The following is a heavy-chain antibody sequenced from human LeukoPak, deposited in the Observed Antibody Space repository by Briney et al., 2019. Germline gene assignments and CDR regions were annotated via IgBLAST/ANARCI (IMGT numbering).Heavy chain of an antibody. Sequence: GGSLRLSCAASGFTFSSYAMSWVRQAPGKGLEWVSAISGSGGSTYYADSVKGRFTISRDNSKNTLYLQMNSLRAEDTAVYYCAHPPPRGYSSSWLDYWGQGTLVTVSS. D-gene: IGHD6-13*01. V-gene: IGHV3-23*01. CDR3: AHPPPRGYSSSWLDY. CDR2: ISGSGGST. J-gene: IGHJ4*02. CDR1: GFTFSSYA.